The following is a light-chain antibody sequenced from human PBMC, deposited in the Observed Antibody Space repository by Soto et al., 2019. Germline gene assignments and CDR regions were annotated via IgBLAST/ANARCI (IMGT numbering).Light chain of an antibody. Sequence: QPVLTQSSSASASLGSSVKLTCTLSSGHTSYIIAWHHQQPGKAPRYLMKVEGSGTYNKGSGLPDHFSGSSSGADRYLTISDLQFEDEADYYCETWDTNTRVFGGGTKLTVL. CDR3: ETWDTNTRV. CDR2: VEGSGTY. V-gene: IGLV4-60*02. J-gene: IGLJ3*02. CDR1: SGHTSYI.